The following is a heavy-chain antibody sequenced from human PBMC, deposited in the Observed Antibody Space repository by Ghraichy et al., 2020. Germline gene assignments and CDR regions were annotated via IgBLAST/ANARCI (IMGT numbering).Heavy chain of an antibody. CDR1: GGSISSGSYY. CDR2: IYTSGST. Sequence: SQTLSLTCTVSGGSISSGSYYWSWIRQPAGKGLEWIGRIYTSGSTNYNPSLKSRVTISVDTSKNQFSLKLSSVTAADTAVYYCARGGYSGSYYFVYWGQGTLVTVSS. CDR3: ARGGYSGSYYFVY. J-gene: IGHJ4*02. D-gene: IGHD1-26*01. V-gene: IGHV4-61*02.